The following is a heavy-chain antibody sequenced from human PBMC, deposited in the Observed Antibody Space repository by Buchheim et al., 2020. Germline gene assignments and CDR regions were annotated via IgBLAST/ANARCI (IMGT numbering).Heavy chain of an antibody. V-gene: IGHV3-21*01. CDR2: ISSSSSYI. Sequence: EVQLVESGGGLVKPGGSLRLSCAASGFTFSSYCMNWVRQAPGKGLEWVSSISSSSSYIYYADSVKGRFTISRDNAKNSRIPQMNSLRAEDTAVYYCARDGSSWNFDYWGQGTL. CDR3: ARDGSSWNFDY. J-gene: IGHJ4*02. CDR1: GFTFSSYC. D-gene: IGHD6-13*01.